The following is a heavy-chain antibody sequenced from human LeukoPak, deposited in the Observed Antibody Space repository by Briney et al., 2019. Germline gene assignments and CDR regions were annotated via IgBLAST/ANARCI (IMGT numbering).Heavy chain of an antibody. D-gene: IGHD6-13*01. J-gene: IGHJ4*02. Sequence: SETLSLTCTVSGGSISSGDYYWSWIRQPPGKGLEWIGYMYYSGSTNYNPSLKSRVTISGDTSKNQFSLKLTSVTAADTAVYYCARVWRMYSSQVDYWGQGTLVTVSS. CDR2: MYYSGST. CDR3: ARVWRMYSSQVDY. V-gene: IGHV4-30-4*08. CDR1: GGSISSGDYY.